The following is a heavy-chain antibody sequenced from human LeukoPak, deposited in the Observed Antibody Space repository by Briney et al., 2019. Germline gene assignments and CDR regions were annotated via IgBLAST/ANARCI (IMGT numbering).Heavy chain of an antibody. CDR3: AEDQRY. V-gene: IGHV3-23*01. CDR2: ISGGGGVT. CDR1: GFTLSDYY. J-gene: IGHJ4*02. Sequence: GGSLRLSCEASGFTLSDYYMSWVRQAPGKGLEWVSSISGGGGVTYYADSVKDRFTISRDFSKNTVYLQMNSLRAGDTAVYYCAEDQRYWGQGALVTVSS.